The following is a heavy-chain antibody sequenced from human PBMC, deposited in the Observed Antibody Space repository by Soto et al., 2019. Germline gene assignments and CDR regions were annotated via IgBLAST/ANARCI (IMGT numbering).Heavy chain of an antibody. V-gene: IGHV3-30*18. Sequence: GGSLRLSCAASGFTFSSYGMHWVRQAPGKGLEWVAVISYDGSNKYYADSVKGRFTISRDNSKNTLYLQMNSLRAEDTAVYYCANGGYCSGGSCYSHAFDIWGQGTMVTVSS. CDR2: ISYDGSNK. CDR3: ANGGYCSGGSCYSHAFDI. CDR1: GFTFSSYG. J-gene: IGHJ3*02. D-gene: IGHD2-15*01.